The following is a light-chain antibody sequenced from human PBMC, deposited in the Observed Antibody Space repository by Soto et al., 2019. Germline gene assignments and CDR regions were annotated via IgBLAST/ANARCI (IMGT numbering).Light chain of an antibody. CDR1: QTVSSSN. CDR3: QQYGSSGMYT. Sequence: EIVLTQSPGTLSLSPGERATLSCRASQTVSSSNLAWYQQKPGQAPRLLIYGASTRATGIPDRFSGSGSGTDFTLTISRREPEDFAVYYCQQYGSSGMYTFGQGTRLEMK. J-gene: IGKJ2*01. CDR2: GAS. V-gene: IGKV3-20*01.